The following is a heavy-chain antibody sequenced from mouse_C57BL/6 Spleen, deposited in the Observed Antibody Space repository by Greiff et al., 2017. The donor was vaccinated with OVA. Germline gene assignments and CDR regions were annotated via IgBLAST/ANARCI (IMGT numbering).Heavy chain of an antibody. V-gene: IGHV1-53*01. J-gene: IGHJ3*01. CDR3: AKEGGLYYGSGAWFAY. CDR2: INPSNGGT. D-gene: IGHD1-1*01. Sequence: QVQLQQPGTELVKPGASVKLSCKASGYTFTGYWMHWVKQRPGQGLEWIGNINPSNGGTNYNEKLKSKATLTLYKSSSTAYMQLSSLTSEDSAVYYCAKEGGLYYGSGAWFAYWGQGTLVTVSA. CDR1: GYTFTGYW.